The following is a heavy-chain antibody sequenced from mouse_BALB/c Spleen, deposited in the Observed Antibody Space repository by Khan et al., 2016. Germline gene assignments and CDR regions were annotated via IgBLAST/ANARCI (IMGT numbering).Heavy chain of an antibody. J-gene: IGHJ3*01. V-gene: IGHV14-1*02. CDR2: IDPENGNT. Sequence: VQLQQSGAELVRPGALVKLSCKASGFNIIHYYMHWVKQRPEQGLEWIGWIDPENGNTINDPKFQGKATITADTSSNTVYLQLTSLTSEDTAVYYSARSYYGNYAWFAYWGQGTLVTVSA. D-gene: IGHD2-10*01. CDR3: ARSYYGNYAWFAY. CDR1: GFNIIHYY.